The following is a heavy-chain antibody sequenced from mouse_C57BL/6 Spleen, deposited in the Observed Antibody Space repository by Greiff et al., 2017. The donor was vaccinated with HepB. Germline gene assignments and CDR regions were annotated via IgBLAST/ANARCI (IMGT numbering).Heavy chain of an antibody. Sequence: QVQLQQPGAELVRPGASVTLSCKASGYTFTDYEMHWVKQTPVHGLEWIGAIDPETGGTAYNQKFKGKAILTADKSSSTAYMELRSLTSEDSAVYYCTRPSPGYSKGDFDYWGQGTTLTVSS. V-gene: IGHV1-15*01. J-gene: IGHJ2*01. CDR2: IDPETGGT. D-gene: IGHD2-5*01. CDR1: GYTFTDYE. CDR3: TRPSPGYSKGDFDY.